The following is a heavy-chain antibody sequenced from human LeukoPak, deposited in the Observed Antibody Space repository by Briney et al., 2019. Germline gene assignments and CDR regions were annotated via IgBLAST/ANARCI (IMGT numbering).Heavy chain of an antibody. D-gene: IGHD5-18*01. V-gene: IGHV4-34*01. Sequence: SETLSLTCAVYGGPFSGYYWSWIRQPPGKGLEWIGEINHSGSTNYNPSLKSRVTISVDTSKNQFSLKLSSVTAADTAVYYCARGGRGYLNYYYYGMDVWGQGTTVTVSS. CDR3: ARGGRGYLNYYYYGMDV. CDR1: GGPFSGYY. CDR2: INHSGST. J-gene: IGHJ6*02.